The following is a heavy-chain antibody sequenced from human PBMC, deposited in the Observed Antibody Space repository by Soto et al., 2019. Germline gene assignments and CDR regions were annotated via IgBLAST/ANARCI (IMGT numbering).Heavy chain of an antibody. CDR2: IYYSGST. Sequence: PSETLSLTCTVSSGSISSGGYYWSWIRQHPGKGLEWIGYIYYSGSTYYNPSLKSRVTISVDTSKNQFSLKLSSVTAADTAVYYCARTLSRPDILTGYYNPNWFDPWGQGTLVTVSS. V-gene: IGHV4-31*03. D-gene: IGHD3-9*01. CDR3: ARTLSRPDILTGYYNPNWFDP. CDR1: SGSISSGGYY. J-gene: IGHJ5*02.